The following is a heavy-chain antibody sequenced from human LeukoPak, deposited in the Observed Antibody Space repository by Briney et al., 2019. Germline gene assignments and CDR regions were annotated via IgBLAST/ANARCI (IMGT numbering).Heavy chain of an antibody. CDR1: GFTFSNHG. J-gene: IGHJ4*02. CDR3: AKVERVSSGWYLAY. CDR2: ISPSGDIT. Sequence: GGSLRLSCAASGFTFSNHGMNWVRQAPGKGLEWVSGISPSGDITYYADSVKGRFTVSRDNFKNTLYLQMNSLRAEDTAVYYCAKVERVSSGWYLAYWGQGTLVTVSS. V-gene: IGHV3-23*01. D-gene: IGHD6-19*01.